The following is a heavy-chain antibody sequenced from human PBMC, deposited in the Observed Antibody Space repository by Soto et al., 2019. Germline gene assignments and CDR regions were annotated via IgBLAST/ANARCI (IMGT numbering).Heavy chain of an antibody. J-gene: IGHJ4*02. D-gene: IGHD2-8*01. CDR1: GYTFTGYY. CDR3: ARSDIVLMVYDY. CDR2: INPNSGGT. V-gene: IGHV1-2*04. Sequence: ASVKVSCKASGYTFTGYYMHCVRQAPGQGLEWMGWINPNSGGTNYAQKFQGWVTMTRDTSISTAYMELSRLRSDDTAVYYCARSDIVLMVYDYWGQGTLVTVSS.